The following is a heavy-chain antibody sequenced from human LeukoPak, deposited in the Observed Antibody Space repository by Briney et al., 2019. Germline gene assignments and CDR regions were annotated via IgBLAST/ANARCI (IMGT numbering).Heavy chain of an antibody. CDR1: GGSISSHY. CDR3: ARVGGNSVDNFDY. Sequence: SETLSLTCTVSGGSISSHYWSWIRQPPGKGLEWIGYIYYSGSTNYNPSLKSRVTISVHTSKNQFSLKLSSVTAADTAVYYCARVGGNSVDNFDYWGQGTLVTVSS. D-gene: IGHD4-23*01. V-gene: IGHV4-59*11. J-gene: IGHJ4*02. CDR2: IYYSGST.